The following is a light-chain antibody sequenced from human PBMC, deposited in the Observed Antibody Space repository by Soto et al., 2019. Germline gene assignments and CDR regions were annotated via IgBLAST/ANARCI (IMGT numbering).Light chain of an antibody. CDR3: QSYYSTLSASYV. Sequence: QSVLPQTPSVSGAPGQRVTISCTGSSSNIGANYDVHWYPPRPGTAPKLLIFGTSSRPSGVPDRFSGSNSGTSASLAITGLQADDEGHYDGQSYYSTLSASYVFGNGTKCTF. J-gene: IGLJ1*01. V-gene: IGLV1-40*01. CDR2: GTS. CDR1: SSNIGANYD.